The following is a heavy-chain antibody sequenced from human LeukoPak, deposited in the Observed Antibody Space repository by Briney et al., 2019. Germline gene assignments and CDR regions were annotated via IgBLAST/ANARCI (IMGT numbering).Heavy chain of an antibody. CDR2: ISSSGSTI. Sequence: GGSLRLSCAASGFTFSDYYMSWIRQAPGKGLEWVSYISSSGSTIYYADSVKGRFTISRDTSKKLLYLQMNSLRVEDTAVYYCAKEYTPSSPLGELDSWGQGTLVTVSS. J-gene: IGHJ4*02. CDR3: AKEYTPSSPLGELDS. D-gene: IGHD6-6*01. CDR1: GFTFSDYY. V-gene: IGHV3-11*04.